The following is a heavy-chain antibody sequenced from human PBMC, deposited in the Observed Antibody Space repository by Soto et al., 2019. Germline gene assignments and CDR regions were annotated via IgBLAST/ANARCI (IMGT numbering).Heavy chain of an antibody. CDR1: GGTFSSYA. CDR3: ARVPYDFWSGYPPNYYYYGMDV. Sequence: ASVKVSCKASGGTFSSYAISWVRQAPGQGLEWMGGIIPIFGTANYAQKFQGRVTITADKSTSTAYMGLSSLRSEDTAVYYCARVPYDFWSGYPPNYYYYGMDVWGQGTTVTVSS. CDR2: IIPIFGTA. D-gene: IGHD3-3*01. J-gene: IGHJ6*02. V-gene: IGHV1-69*06.